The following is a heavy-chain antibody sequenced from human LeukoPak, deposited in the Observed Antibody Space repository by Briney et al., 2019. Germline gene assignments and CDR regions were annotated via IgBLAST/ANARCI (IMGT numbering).Heavy chain of an antibody. CDR3: ASSTGEEDAFDI. CDR1: GFTFSSYG. Sequence: PGGSLRLSCAASGFTFSSYGMHWVRQAPGKGLEWVAVIWYDGSNKYYADSVKGRFTISRDNSKNTLYLQMNSLRAEDTAVYYCASSTGEEDAFDIWGQGTMVTVSS. CDR2: IWYDGSNK. D-gene: IGHD3-10*01. J-gene: IGHJ3*02. V-gene: IGHV3-33*01.